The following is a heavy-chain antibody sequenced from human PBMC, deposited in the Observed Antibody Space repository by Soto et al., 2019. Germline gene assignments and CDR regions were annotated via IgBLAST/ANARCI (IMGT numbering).Heavy chain of an antibody. V-gene: IGHV1-8*01. CDR2: MNPNSGNT. CDR1: GYTFTSYD. J-gene: IGHJ4*02. D-gene: IGHD6-19*01. Sequence: QVQLVQSGAEVKKPGASVKVSCKASGYTFTSYDINSVRQATGQGLEWMGWMNPNSGNTGYAQKFQGRVTMTRNNSICTAYMDLSSLRSEDTAVYYCATERTVAGFDYWGQGTLVTVSS. CDR3: ATERTVAGFDY.